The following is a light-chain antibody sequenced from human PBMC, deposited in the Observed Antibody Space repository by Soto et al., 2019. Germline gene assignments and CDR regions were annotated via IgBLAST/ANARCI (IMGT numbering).Light chain of an antibody. CDR2: AAS. V-gene: IGKV1-39*01. J-gene: IGKJ1*01. Sequence: DIQMTPSPSSLYASVEDRVIITCRASQSISNHLNWYQQKPGKAPKLLIFAASSLQSGVPSRFSGSRSGPDFTLTISSLQPEDFATYYCQQSYSSPPTFGQGTKVDIK. CDR3: QQSYSSPPT. CDR1: QSISNH.